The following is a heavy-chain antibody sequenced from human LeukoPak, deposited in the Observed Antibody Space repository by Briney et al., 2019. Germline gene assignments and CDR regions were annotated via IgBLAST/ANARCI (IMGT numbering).Heavy chain of an antibody. D-gene: IGHD1-26*01. J-gene: IGHJ2*01. V-gene: IGHV3-30*02. CDR1: GFSFSSFS. CDR3: ARDGLAAATLQGCFDL. CDR2: IRNDGSKK. Sequence: GGSLRLSCAASGFSFSSFSMHSVRQAPGKRLYWGAFIRNDGSKKYYTDSVKGRFTISRDRPKNTLYLQMNSLRAEDTAVYYCARDGLAAATLQGCFDLWGRGAMVTVSS.